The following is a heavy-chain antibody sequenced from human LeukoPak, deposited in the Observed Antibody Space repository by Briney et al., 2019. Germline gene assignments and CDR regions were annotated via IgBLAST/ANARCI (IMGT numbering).Heavy chain of an antibody. CDR1: GGSISSSSYY. Sequence: PSETLSLTCTVSGGSISSSSYYWGWIRQPPGKGLEWIGSIYYSGSTYYNPSLKSRVTISVDTSKNQFSLKLSSVTAADTAVYYCARQARITNNWFDPWGQETLVTVSS. CDR2: IYYSGST. CDR3: ARQARITNNWFDP. D-gene: IGHD3-10*01. V-gene: IGHV4-39*01. J-gene: IGHJ5*02.